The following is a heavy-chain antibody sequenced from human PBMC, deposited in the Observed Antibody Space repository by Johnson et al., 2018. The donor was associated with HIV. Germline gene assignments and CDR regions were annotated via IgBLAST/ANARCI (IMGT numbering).Heavy chain of an antibody. CDR3: ARSGYCTTSSCTDDAFDI. Sequence: EQLVESGGALVQPGGSLRLSCAASGFTVSSNSMTWVRQAPGKGLEWVSLIYRGGSTYYADSVKGRFTISRDNSKNTLYLQMNSLRAEDTAVYYCARSGYCTTSSCTDDAFDIWGQGTMVTVSS. J-gene: IGHJ3*02. V-gene: IGHV3-66*01. CDR1: GFTVSSNS. CDR2: IYRGGST. D-gene: IGHD2-2*01.